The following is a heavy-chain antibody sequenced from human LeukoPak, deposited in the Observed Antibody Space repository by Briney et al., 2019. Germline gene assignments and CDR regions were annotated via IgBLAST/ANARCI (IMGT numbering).Heavy chain of an antibody. D-gene: IGHD3-10*01. V-gene: IGHV3-11*05. CDR3: AREGGYGSGRGWFDP. CDR1: GFTFSDYY. CDR2: ISSSSSYT. J-gene: IGHJ5*02. Sequence: GGSLRLSCAASGFTFSDYYMTWIRQAPGKGLEWVSYISSSSSYTEYAASVKGRFTIARDNAKNSVYLQMNSLGADDTAVYYCAREGGYGSGRGWFDPWGQGTLVTVSS.